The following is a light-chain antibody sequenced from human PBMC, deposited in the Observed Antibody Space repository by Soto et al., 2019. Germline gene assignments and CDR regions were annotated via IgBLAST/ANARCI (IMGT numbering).Light chain of an antibody. CDR1: QSISSW. CDR2: KAS. Sequence: DIQMTQSPSTLSASVGDRVTITCRASQSISSWLAWYQQKPGKAPKLLIYKASSLESGVRSRFSGSESGTEFTLSISSLQPDDFATYYCQQYNSYWTFGQGTKVEIK. V-gene: IGKV1-5*03. J-gene: IGKJ1*01. CDR3: QQYNSYWT.